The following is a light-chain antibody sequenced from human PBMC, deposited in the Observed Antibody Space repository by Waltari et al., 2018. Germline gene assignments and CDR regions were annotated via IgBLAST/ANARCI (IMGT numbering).Light chain of an antibody. CDR3: HSRDTISTRV. V-gene: IGLV3-19*01. J-gene: IGLJ3*02. CDR1: SLRRYY. Sequence: SSELTQDPAVSVALGQTVRITCQGDSLRRYYPSWYQQRPGQAPRLVLYGQDNRPSGIPDRFSGSTSGDTASLTITGAQAEDEADYDCHSRDTISTRVFGGGTRLTV. CDR2: GQD.